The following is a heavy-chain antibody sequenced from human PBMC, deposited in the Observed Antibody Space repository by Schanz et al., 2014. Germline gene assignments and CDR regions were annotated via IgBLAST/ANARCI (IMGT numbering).Heavy chain of an antibody. J-gene: IGHJ5*01. D-gene: IGHD2-2*03. CDR3: ARGSLAGYVALLMTANDS. V-gene: IGHV1-46*01. CDR1: GYPFTNYY. CDR2: VNPGGGST. Sequence: QVHLEQSGPEVKKPGASVKLSCRASGYPFTNYYIHWVRQAPGQGLEWMGIVNPGGGSTSVAQRFQARVTLTRDTSTGTAYLGLTRLRYEDTAVYCCARGSLAGYVALLMTANDSWGQGTLLTVSS.